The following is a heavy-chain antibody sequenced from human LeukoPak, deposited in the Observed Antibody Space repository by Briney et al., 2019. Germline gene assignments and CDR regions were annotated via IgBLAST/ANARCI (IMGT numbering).Heavy chain of an antibody. V-gene: IGHV3-33*01. Sequence: PAGSMRPSSAAAAFTFISYGMHCVRQPPGGGLEWVAVIWYDGSNTFYADSVKGRFTISRDNSKNTLYIQVNSLRAEDTAVYYCAREVRYGYYYDSSLYFDLWGRGTLVTVSS. J-gene: IGHJ2*01. CDR2: IWYDGSNT. CDR3: AREVRYGYYYDSSLYFDL. CDR1: AFTFISYG. D-gene: IGHD3-22*01.